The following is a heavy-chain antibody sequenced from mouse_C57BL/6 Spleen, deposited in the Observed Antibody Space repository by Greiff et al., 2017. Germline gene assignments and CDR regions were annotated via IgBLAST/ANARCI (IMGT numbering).Heavy chain of an antibody. J-gene: IGHJ3*01. D-gene: IGHD1-3*01. Sequence: EVKLQQSGPGLVKPSQSLSLTCSVTGYSITSGYYWNWIRQFPGNKLEWMGYISYDGSNNYNPSLQNRISITRDTSKIQFFLKLNSLTTEDTATCYCASGGDNYEAWFAYWGQGSLVTVSA. V-gene: IGHV3-6*01. CDR3: ASGGDNYEAWFAY. CDR1: GYSITSGYY. CDR2: ISYDGSN.